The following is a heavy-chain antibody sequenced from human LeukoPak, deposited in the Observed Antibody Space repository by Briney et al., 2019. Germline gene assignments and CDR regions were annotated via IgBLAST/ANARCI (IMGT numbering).Heavy chain of an antibody. CDR2: IKSKTDVGTR. J-gene: IGHJ4*02. CDR1: GFTFSDAW. CDR3: AAGTGRSDFDY. Sequence: PGGSLTPSCAASGFTFSDAWMSWVRQAPGKGLEWVGRIKSKTDVGTRDFAALVKGRFIISRDDSKNTVYLQMASLKTEDTAVYYCAAGTGRSDFDYWGQGTLVTVSS. D-gene: IGHD3/OR15-3a*01. V-gene: IGHV3-15*01.